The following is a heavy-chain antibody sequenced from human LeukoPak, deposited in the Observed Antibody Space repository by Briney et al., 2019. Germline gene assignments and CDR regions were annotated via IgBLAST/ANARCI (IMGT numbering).Heavy chain of an antibody. CDR2: IRYDGSNK. J-gene: IGHJ4*01. D-gene: IGHD4-17*01. Sequence: GGSLRLSCAASGFTFTNYAMHWVRQAPGKGLEWVAFIRYDGSNKYYADSVKGRFTISRDNSKNTLYLQMNGLRAEDTAVYYCAKRGDYDTKTIAYWGQGTLVTVSS. CDR1: GFTFTNYA. CDR3: AKRGDYDTKTIAY. V-gene: IGHV3-30*02.